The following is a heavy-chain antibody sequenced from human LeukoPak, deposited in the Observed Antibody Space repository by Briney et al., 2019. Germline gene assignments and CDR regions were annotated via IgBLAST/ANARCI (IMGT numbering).Heavy chain of an antibody. Sequence: PSETLSLTCAVYGGSFSGYYWSWIRQPPGKGLEWIGEINHSGSTNYNPSLKSRVTISVDTSKNQFSLKLSSVTAADTAVYYCARAPGITMVRGVTLPVGFDIWGQGTMVTVSS. J-gene: IGHJ3*02. CDR1: GGSFSGYY. CDR3: ARAPGITMVRGVTLPVGFDI. CDR2: INHSGST. D-gene: IGHD3-10*01. V-gene: IGHV4-34*01.